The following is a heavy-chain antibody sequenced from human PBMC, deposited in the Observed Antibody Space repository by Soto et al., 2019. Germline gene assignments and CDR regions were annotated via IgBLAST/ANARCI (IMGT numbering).Heavy chain of an antibody. J-gene: IGHJ3*02. CDR3: ARTHNLGGWRYDAFDI. D-gene: IGHD1-1*01. CDR2: IWYYGSNK. V-gene: IGHV3-33*01. Sequence: QVQLVESGGGVVQPGRSLRLSCAASGFTFSLYGMHWVRQAPGKGLEWVAVIWYYGSNKYYADSVKGRFTISRHNSKNTLYPKKNSLRAEDTAVYYCARTHNLGGWRYDAFDIWGQGTMVTVSS. CDR1: GFTFSLYG.